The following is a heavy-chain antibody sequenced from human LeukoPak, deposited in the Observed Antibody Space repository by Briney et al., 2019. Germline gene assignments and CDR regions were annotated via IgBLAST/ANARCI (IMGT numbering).Heavy chain of an antibody. V-gene: IGHV3-48*03. Sequence: GGSLRLSCAASGFTFSSYEMNWVRQAPGKGLEWVSYISTTGSSIYYADSVKGRFTISRDNVKNLLYLQMNSLRAEDTAVYYCAKGDTYTPSWGQGTLVTVSS. CDR1: GFTFSSYE. D-gene: IGHD2-2*02. J-gene: IGHJ5*02. CDR3: AKGDTYTPS. CDR2: ISTTGSSI.